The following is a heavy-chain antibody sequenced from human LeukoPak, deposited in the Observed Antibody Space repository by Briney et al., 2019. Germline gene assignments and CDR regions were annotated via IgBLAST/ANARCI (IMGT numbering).Heavy chain of an antibody. D-gene: IGHD6-6*01. CDR3: ARASSSPSYYYCGMDV. Sequence: ASVKVSCKASGYTFTSYGINWVRQAPGQGLEWMGWISVFNGNTNYAQKLQGRVTMTTDTSTNTAYMELRSLRSDDTAVYYCARASSSPSYYYCGMDVWGQGTTVTVSS. V-gene: IGHV1-18*01. CDR2: ISVFNGNT. CDR1: GYTFTSYG. J-gene: IGHJ6*02.